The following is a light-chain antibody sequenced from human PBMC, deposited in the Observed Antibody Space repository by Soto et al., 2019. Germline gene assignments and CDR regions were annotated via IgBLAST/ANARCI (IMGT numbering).Light chain of an antibody. CDR2: GAS. CDR1: QSVSSN. CDR3: QQYNNWPPLN. Sequence: EIVMTQSPATLSVSPGERATLSCRASQSVSSNLAWYQQKPGQAPRLLIYGASTRATGIPARFSGSGSGTEFTLTISSLQSEDFAVYYWQQYNNWPPLNFGGGTKVEI. V-gene: IGKV3-15*01. J-gene: IGKJ4*01.